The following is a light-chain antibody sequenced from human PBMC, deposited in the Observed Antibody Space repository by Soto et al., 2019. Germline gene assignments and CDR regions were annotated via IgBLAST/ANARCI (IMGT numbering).Light chain of an antibody. CDR1: QSVSSSY. Sequence: EIVLTQSPGTLSLSPGERATLSCRASQSVSSSYLAWYQQKPGQAPRLLIYGASSRATGIPDRFSGSGSGTDFTLTISSLQPDDFATYYCQQYNSYSWTFGQGTKV. V-gene: IGKV3-20*01. CDR2: GAS. J-gene: IGKJ1*01. CDR3: QQYNSYSWT.